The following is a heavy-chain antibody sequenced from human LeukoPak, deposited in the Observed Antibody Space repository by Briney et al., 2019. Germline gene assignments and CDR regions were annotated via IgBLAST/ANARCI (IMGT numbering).Heavy chain of an antibody. CDR2: IIQDGSEN. CDR1: GFSFSTYS. D-gene: IGHD1-26*01. CDR3: ARALSGTYNNFHYFYMDV. V-gene: IGHV3-7*01. Sequence: GGSLRLSCAASGFSFSTYSMSWVRQAPGKGLEWVANIIQDGSENYYVDSVKGRFTISRDNAKNSLYLQMNSLRAEDTAVYYCARALSGTYNNFHYFYMDVWGKGTTVTVSS. J-gene: IGHJ6*03.